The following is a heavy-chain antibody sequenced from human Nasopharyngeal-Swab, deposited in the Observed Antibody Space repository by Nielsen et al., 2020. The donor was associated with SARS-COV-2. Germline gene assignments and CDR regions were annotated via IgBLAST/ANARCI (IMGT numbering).Heavy chain of an antibody. J-gene: IGHJ4*02. Sequence: WIRQPPGKGLEWIGEIYYSGSTTYNPSLKSRVTMSMDRSKNQFSLILNSVTAADTAVYYCATKDYSGPYWPDFDFWGQGTLVTVSS. CDR2: IYYSGST. V-gene: IGHV4-28*01. CDR3: ATKDYSGPYWPDFDF. D-gene: IGHD2-8*02.